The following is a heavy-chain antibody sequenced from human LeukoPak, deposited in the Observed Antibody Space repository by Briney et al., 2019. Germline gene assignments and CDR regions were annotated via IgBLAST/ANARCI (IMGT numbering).Heavy chain of an antibody. Sequence: GASVKVSCKASGYSFPSYGITWVRQAPGQGLEWMGWISAYSGNTKYAQKFQGRVTMTTDTSTSTAYMELRSLRSDDTAVYYCARQYGSGSPYGSDYWGQGTLVTVSS. D-gene: IGHD3-10*01. CDR1: GYSFPSYG. J-gene: IGHJ4*02. V-gene: IGHV1-18*01. CDR2: ISAYSGNT. CDR3: ARQYGSGSPYGSDY.